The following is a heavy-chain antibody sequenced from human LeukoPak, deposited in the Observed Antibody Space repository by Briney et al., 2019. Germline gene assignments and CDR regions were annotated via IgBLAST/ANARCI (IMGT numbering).Heavy chain of an antibody. CDR1: GGTFSSYA. CDR2: IIPIFGTA. Sequence: SVKVSCKASGGTFSSYAISWVRQAPGQGLEWMGRIIPIFGTANYAQKFQGRVTITTDESTSTAYMELSSLRSEDTAVYYCARGTRYDILTGHGGTYMDVWGKGTTVTVS. J-gene: IGHJ6*03. V-gene: IGHV1-69*05. D-gene: IGHD3-9*01. CDR3: ARGTRYDILTGHGGTYMDV.